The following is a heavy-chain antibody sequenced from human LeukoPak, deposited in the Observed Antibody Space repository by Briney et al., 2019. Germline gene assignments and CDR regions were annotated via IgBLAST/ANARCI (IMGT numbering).Heavy chain of an antibody. CDR1: GFTFSSYW. J-gene: IGHJ4*02. Sequence: GGSLRLSCAASGFTFSSYWMHWVRQAPGKGLVWVSRINSGGSSTSYADSVKGRFTISRDNSKNTLYLQMNSLRAEDTAVYYCAKYYYDSSGYHDVNFDYWGQGTLVTVSS. D-gene: IGHD3-22*01. CDR3: AKYYYDSSGYHDVNFDY. CDR2: INSGGSST. V-gene: IGHV3-74*01.